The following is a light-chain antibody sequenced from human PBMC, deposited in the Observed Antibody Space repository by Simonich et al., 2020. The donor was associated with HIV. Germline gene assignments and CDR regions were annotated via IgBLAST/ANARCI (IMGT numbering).Light chain of an antibody. CDR2: WAS. J-gene: IGKJ2*01. V-gene: IGKV4-1*01. CDR3: QQYYNSPYT. Sequence: DIVMTQSPDSLAVSLGERATINCKSSQSILYSSNNKNYLTWYQQKPGQPPKLLIYWASTRESGVPDRFSGSGSGTDFTLTISSLQAEDVAVYYCQQYYNSPYTFGQRTKLEIK. CDR1: QSILYSSNNKNY.